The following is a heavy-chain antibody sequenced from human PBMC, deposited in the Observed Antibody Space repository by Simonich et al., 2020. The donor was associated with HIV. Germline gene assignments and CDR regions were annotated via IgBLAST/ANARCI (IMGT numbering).Heavy chain of an antibody. D-gene: IGHD3-3*01. CDR2: ISGMGGST. CDR1: GFTFSSYA. CDR3: AKDRYYNFWSGYYDY. Sequence: EVQLLESGGGLVQPGGSLRLSCAASGFTFSSYAMSWVRQAPGKRLEWVSAISGMGGSTYYADSVKGRFTISRDNSKNTLYLQMNSLRAEDTAVYYCAKDRYYNFWSGYYDYWGQGTLVTVSS. J-gene: IGHJ4*02. V-gene: IGHV3-23*01.